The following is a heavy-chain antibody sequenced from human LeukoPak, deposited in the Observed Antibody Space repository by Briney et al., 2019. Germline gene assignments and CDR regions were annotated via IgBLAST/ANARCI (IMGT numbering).Heavy chain of an antibody. Sequence: GGSLRLSCAASGFIFSSYWMTWVRQAPGKGLEWVANIRQDGSDKYYVDSVKGRFTISRDGAKNSLFLEMNSLRVEDTAVYYCARVRGYSGYAEDTNFDYWGQGTLVTVSS. D-gene: IGHD5-12*01. V-gene: IGHV3-7*01. CDR3: ARVRGYSGYAEDTNFDY. CDR2: IRQDGSDK. CDR1: GFIFSSYW. J-gene: IGHJ4*02.